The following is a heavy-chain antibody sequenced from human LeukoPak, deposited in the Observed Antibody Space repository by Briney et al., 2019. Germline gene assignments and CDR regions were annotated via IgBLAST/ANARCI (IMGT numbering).Heavy chain of an antibody. D-gene: IGHD4-17*01. V-gene: IGHV3-11*01. CDR3: STEPRSLLY. CDR1: GFSFSNSY. Sequence: GGSLRLSCVVSGFSFSNSYMTWIRQTPGKGLESLAYISGSGSDIYYAGSVKGRFTISRDNAKNSLYLQLNSLRPEDTALYYCSTEPRSLLYWGHGTLVTVSS. CDR2: ISGSGSDI. J-gene: IGHJ4*01.